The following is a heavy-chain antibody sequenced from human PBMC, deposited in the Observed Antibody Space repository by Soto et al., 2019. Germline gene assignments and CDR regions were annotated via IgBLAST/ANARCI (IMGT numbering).Heavy chain of an antibody. CDR2: ISSRGSTI. V-gene: IGHV3-48*03. CDR1: GFTFSSYE. Sequence: EVQLVESGGGLVQPGGSLSLSCAASGFTFSSYEMNWVRQAPGKGLEWVSYISSRGSTINYADSVKGRFTISRDNAKNSLYLQMNSLSAEDTAVYYCARDRNWNYDYWGQGTLVPVSS. D-gene: IGHD1-7*01. J-gene: IGHJ4*02. CDR3: ARDRNWNYDY.